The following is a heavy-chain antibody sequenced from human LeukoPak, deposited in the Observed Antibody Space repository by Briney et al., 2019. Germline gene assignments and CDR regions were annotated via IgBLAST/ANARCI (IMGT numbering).Heavy chain of an antibody. V-gene: IGHV1-69*04. CDR1: GGTFSSYA. CDR2: IIPILGIA. J-gene: IGHJ4*02. CDR3: ARSPYIMITFGGVLYFDY. D-gene: IGHD3-16*01. Sequence: SVKVSCKASGGTFSSYAISWVRQAPGQGLEWMGRIIPILGIANYAQKFQGRVTITADKSTSTAYMELSSLRSEDTAVYYCARSPYIMITFGGVLYFDYWGQGTLVTVSS.